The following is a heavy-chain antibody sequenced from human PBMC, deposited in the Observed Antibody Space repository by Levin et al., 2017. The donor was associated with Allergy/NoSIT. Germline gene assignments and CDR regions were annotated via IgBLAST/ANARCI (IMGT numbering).Heavy chain of an antibody. CDR2: IRSKTSNGTT. V-gene: IGHV3-49*04. D-gene: IGHD1-26*01. CDR3: IRAGARGY. Sequence: QTLSLTCTASGFIFGDYAMSWVRQAPGKGLEWLGFIRSKTSNGTTEYAASVEGRFTISRDDSKSIAYLQMNSLKIEDTAVYYCIRAGARGYWGQGTLVTVSS. CDR1: GFIFGDYA. J-gene: IGHJ4*02.